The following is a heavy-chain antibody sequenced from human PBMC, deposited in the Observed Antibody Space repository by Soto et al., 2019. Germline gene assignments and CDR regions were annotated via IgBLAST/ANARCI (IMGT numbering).Heavy chain of an antibody. J-gene: IGHJ4*02. D-gene: IGHD1-26*01. CDR2: MNPTGGNT. CDR1: GYTFTTWD. CDR3: TRGEWELSY. Sequence: QVQLVQSGTEVKKPGASVKVSCKVSGYTFTTWDINWVRQATGQGLEWMGWMNPTGGNTGYALKFQGRVTMTRDTSISTAYMELSSLTSEDTAVYYCTRGEWELSYWGQGTLVTVSS. V-gene: IGHV1-8*01.